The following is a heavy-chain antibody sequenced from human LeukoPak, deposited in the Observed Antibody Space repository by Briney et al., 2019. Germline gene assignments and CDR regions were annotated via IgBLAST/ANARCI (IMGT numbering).Heavy chain of an antibody. CDR1: GFTFSSSA. J-gene: IGHJ4*02. CDR3: AKEMGSGSYSVDY. D-gene: IGHD3-10*01. CDR2: ISDNGGTT. Sequence: PGGSLRLSCTASGFTFSSSAMRWVRQAPGKGLEWLSTISDNGGTTYYADSVKGRFTISRDNSKNTLYLQMNSLRAEDTAVYYCAKEMGSGSYSVDYWGQGTLVTVSS. V-gene: IGHV3-23*01.